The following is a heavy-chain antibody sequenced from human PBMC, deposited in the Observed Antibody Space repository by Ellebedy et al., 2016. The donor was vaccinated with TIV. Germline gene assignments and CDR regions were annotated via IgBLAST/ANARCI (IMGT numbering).Heavy chain of an antibody. CDR1: GFTFSRYD. D-gene: IGHD3-3*02. CDR3: VRDRALAGYHHDWNFDL. CDR2: IGTAGDT. V-gene: IGHV3-13*01. Sequence: GESLKISCAASGFTFSRYDMHWVRQATGEGLEWVSTIGTAGDTYYPDSVRGRFTISRENAKNSLYLQMNSLRAEDTAMYYCVRDRALAGYHHDWNFDLWGRGSLVTVSS. J-gene: IGHJ2*01.